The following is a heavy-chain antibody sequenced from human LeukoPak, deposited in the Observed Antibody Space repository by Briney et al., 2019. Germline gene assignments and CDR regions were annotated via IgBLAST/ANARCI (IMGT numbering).Heavy chain of an antibody. D-gene: IGHD3-22*01. CDR3: ARVRSYYDSSGYLVYFDY. CDR1: GGSISSYY. J-gene: IGHJ4*02. V-gene: IGHV4-59*01. Sequence: PSETLSLTCTVSGGSISSYYWSWIRQPPGKGLEWIGYIYYSGSTNYNPSLKSRVTISVDTSKNQFSLKLSSVTAADTAVYYCARVRSYYDSSGYLVYFDYWGQGTLVTVSS. CDR2: IYYSGST.